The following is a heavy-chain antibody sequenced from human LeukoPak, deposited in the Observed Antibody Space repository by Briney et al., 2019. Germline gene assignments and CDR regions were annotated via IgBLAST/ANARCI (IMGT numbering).Heavy chain of an antibody. CDR1: GYTFTSYD. CDR3: ARGVPVLSSGWSPVDAFDI. Sequence: ASVKVSCKASGYTFTSYDINWVRQATGQGLEWMGWMNPNSGNTGYAQKFQGRVTMTRNTSISTAYMELSSLRSEDTAVYYCARGVPVLSSGWSPVDAFDIWGQGTMVTVSS. D-gene: IGHD6-19*01. J-gene: IGHJ3*02. CDR2: MNPNSGNT. V-gene: IGHV1-8*01.